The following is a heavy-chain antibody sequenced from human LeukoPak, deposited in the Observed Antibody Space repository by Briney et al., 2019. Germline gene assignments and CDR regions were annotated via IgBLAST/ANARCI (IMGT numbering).Heavy chain of an antibody. CDR3: AKDLSSSWQIDY. Sequence: GGSLRLSCATSGFTLSSYAMNWVRQAPGKGLEWVSGITGSSDKTFYADSVKGRFTISRDSSKNTMYLQMNSLRGEGSAVYYCAKDLSSSWQIDYWGQGTLVTVSS. J-gene: IGHJ4*02. D-gene: IGHD6-13*01. V-gene: IGHV3-23*01. CDR1: GFTLSSYA. CDR2: ITGSSDKT.